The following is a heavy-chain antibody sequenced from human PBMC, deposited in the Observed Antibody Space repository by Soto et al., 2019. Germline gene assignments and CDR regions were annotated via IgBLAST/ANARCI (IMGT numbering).Heavy chain of an antibody. Sequence: SETLSLTCAVYGGSFSGYYWSWIRQPPGKGLEWIGEINHSGSTNYNPSLKSRVTISVDTSKNQFSLKLGSVTAADTAVYYWARVLRPGYSSGWYVSNYSYYYGMDVWGQGTTVTVSS. D-gene: IGHD6-19*01. V-gene: IGHV4-34*01. J-gene: IGHJ6*02. CDR1: GGSFSGYY. CDR2: INHSGST. CDR3: ARVLRPGYSSGWYVSNYSYYYGMDV.